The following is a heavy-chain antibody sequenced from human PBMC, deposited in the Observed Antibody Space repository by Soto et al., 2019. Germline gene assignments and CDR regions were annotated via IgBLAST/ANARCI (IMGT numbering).Heavy chain of an antibody. CDR3: ASPSFGGSSRFDY. Sequence: QVQLVQSGAEVKKPGASVKVSCKASGYTFTGYYMHWVRQAPGQGLEWMGWINPNSGGRNYAQKFQGWVTMTRDTSISTAYMELSRLRSDDTAVYYCASPSFGGSSRFDYWGQGTLVTVSS. V-gene: IGHV1-2*04. D-gene: IGHD6-13*01. J-gene: IGHJ4*02. CDR2: INPNSGGR. CDR1: GYTFTGYY.